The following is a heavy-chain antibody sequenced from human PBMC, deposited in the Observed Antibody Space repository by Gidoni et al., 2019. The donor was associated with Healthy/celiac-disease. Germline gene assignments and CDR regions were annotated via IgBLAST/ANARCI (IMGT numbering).Heavy chain of an antibody. CDR2: IRSKANSYAT. CDR3: TRSRYFDSCNDY. V-gene: IGHV3-73*02. J-gene: IGHJ4*02. Sequence: EVQLVESGGGLVQPGGSLTLSCAASGFTFSGSAMHWVRQASGKGLGWVGRIRSKANSYATAYAASVKGRFTISRDDSKNTAYLQMNSLKTEDTAVYYCTRSRYFDSCNDYWGQGTLVTVSS. CDR1: GFTFSGSA. D-gene: IGHD3-9*01.